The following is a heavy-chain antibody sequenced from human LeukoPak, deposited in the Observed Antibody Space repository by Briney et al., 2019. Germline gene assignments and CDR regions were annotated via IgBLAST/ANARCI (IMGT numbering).Heavy chain of an antibody. V-gene: IGHV1-69*01. J-gene: IGHJ4*02. CDR3: ATDMVGYCSANGCYSEAY. D-gene: IGHD2-15*01. CDR2: IIPIFGTA. CDR1: GGTFSSYA. Sequence: SVKVSCKASGGTFSSYAISWVRQAPGQGLEWMGGIIPIFGTANYAQKFQGRVTITADESTSTAYMELSGLRSDDTAVYYCATDMVGYCSANGCYSEAYWGQGTLVTVSS.